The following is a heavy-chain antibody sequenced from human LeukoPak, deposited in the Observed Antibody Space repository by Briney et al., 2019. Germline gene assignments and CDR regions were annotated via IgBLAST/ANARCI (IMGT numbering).Heavy chain of an antibody. D-gene: IGHD4-17*01. CDR2: IYSGSNT. CDR1: GFTVSSNY. J-gene: IGHJ4*02. Sequence: GGSLRLSCAASGFTVSSNYMSWVRQAPGKGLEWVSVIYSGSNTYYADSVKGRFTISRDNSKNTLYLQMNSLRAEDTAVYYCAREGYGDYSFDYWGQGTLVTVSS. V-gene: IGHV3-66*01. CDR3: AREGYGDYSFDY.